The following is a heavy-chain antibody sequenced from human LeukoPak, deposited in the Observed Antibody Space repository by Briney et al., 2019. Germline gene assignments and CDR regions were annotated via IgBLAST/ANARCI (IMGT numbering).Heavy chain of an antibody. Sequence: GGSLRLSCAASGFTFSMYSMHWVRQAPGKGLECVSAINSDGSSTYYADSVRGRFTISRDISKNTLYLQMGSLITEDMAVYYCARVLAGYDYWGQGTLVTVSS. CDR3: ARVLAGYDY. J-gene: IGHJ4*02. CDR2: INSDGSST. CDR1: GFTFSMYS. V-gene: IGHV3-64*02. D-gene: IGHD2-15*01.